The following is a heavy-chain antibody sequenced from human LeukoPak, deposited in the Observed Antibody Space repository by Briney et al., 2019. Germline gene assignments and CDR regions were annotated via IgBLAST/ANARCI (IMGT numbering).Heavy chain of an antibody. D-gene: IGHD3-3*01. Sequence: PGRSLRLSCAVSGFTFSSYGMHWVRQAPGKGLEWVAVMSYDGSNKYYADSVKGRFTISRDNSKNTLYLQMNSLRAEDTAVYYCAKDFWSGYYFLPYFDYWGQGTLVTVSS. J-gene: IGHJ4*02. CDR2: MSYDGSNK. V-gene: IGHV3-30*18. CDR1: GFTFSSYG. CDR3: AKDFWSGYYFLPYFDY.